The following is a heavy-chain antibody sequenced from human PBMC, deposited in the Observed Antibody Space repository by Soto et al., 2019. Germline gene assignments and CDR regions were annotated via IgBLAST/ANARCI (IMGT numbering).Heavy chain of an antibody. V-gene: IGHV1-69*02. D-gene: IGHD3-22*01. J-gene: IGHJ3*02. Sequence: QVQLVQSGAEVKKPGSSVKVSCKASGGTFSSYTISWVRQAPGQGLEWMGRIIPILGIANYAQKFQGRVTMTXXKXTXXAYMELSSLRSEDTAVYYCARSSGSSGYYAGAFDIWGQGTMVTVSS. CDR2: IIPILGIA. CDR1: GGTFSSYT. CDR3: ARSSGSSGYYAGAFDI.